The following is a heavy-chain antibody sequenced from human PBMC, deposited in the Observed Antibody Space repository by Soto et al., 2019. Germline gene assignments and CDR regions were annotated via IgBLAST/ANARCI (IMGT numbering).Heavy chain of an antibody. CDR2: VFNDGRNT. D-gene: IGHD6-19*01. CDR3: AKGGRQWLVTADFNY. J-gene: IGHJ4*02. CDR1: GFTFSDYA. V-gene: IGHV3-30*18. Sequence: VQLVESGGGVVQPGRSLRLSCAASGFTFSDYAMNWVRQAPGKGLEWVAVVFNDGRNTHYADSVKGRFTISRDSSKNTVSLEMTSLRAEDTAVYYCAKGGRQWLVTADFNYWGQGALVTVSS.